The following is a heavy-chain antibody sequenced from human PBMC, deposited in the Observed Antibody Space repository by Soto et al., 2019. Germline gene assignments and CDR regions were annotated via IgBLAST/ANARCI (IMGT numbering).Heavy chain of an antibody. V-gene: IGHV1-3*01. D-gene: IGHD5-12*01. CDR3: ARSAKKTWLPDF. CDR1: GFSFIDYS. CDR2: INAGNGNT. J-gene: IGHJ1*01. Sequence: ASVKVSCKASGFSFIDYSILWVRQAPGQSLEWLGWINAGNGNTKYSHKFQDRVTITSDTSATTTYMELRSLRSEDTAVFYCARSAKKTWLPDFWGQGTQVTVSS.